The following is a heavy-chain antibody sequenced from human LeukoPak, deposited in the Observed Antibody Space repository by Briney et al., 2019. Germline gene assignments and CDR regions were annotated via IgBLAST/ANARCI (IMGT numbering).Heavy chain of an antibody. V-gene: IGHV4-38-2*02. D-gene: IGHD4-23*01. Sequence: LETLSLTCTVSGYSISSGYYWGWIRQPPGKGLEWIGSIYHSGSTYYNPSLKSRVTISVDTSKNQFSLKLSSVTAADPAVYYCARDRGNLDAFDIWGQGTMVTVP. J-gene: IGHJ3*02. CDR2: IYHSGST. CDR3: ARDRGNLDAFDI. CDR1: GYSISSGYY.